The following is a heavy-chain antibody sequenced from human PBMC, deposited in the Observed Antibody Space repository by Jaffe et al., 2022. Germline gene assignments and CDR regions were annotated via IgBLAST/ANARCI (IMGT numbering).Heavy chain of an antibody. Sequence: QVQLQESGPGLVKPSQTLSLTCTVSGGSISSGSYYWSWIRQPAGKGLEWIGRIYTSGSTNYNPSLKSRVTISVDTSKNQFSLKLSSVTAADTAVYYCARDLYYYGSGSYSYYYYYYMDVWGKGTTVTVSS. J-gene: IGHJ6*03. CDR3: ARDLYYYGSGSYSYYYYYYMDV. CDR2: IYTSGST. CDR1: GGSISSGSYY. V-gene: IGHV4-61*02. D-gene: IGHD3-10*01.